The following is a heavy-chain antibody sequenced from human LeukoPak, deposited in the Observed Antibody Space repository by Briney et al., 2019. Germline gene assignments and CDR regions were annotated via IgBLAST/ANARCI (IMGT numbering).Heavy chain of an antibody. D-gene: IGHD1-1*01. CDR3: ARDFVRENGPSDAFDI. V-gene: IGHV1-18*04. CDR2: ISAYNGNT. J-gene: IGHJ3*02. CDR1: AYTFTSYG. Sequence: ASVKVSCKASAYTFTSYGISWVRQAPGQGLEWIGWISAYNGNTNYAQKLQGRVTMTTDTSTSTAYMELRSLRSDDTAVYYCARDFVRENGPSDAFDIWGQGTMVSVSS.